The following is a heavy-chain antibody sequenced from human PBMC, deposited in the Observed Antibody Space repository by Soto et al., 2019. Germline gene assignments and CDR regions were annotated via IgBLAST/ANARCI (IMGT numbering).Heavy chain of an antibody. CDR1: GGSISSYY. J-gene: IGHJ6*03. CDR3: ARLQYSSGWYRYYYYYMDV. V-gene: IGHV4-59*08. Sequence: SETLSLTCTVSGGSISSYYWSWIRQPPGKGLEWIGYIYYSGSTNYNPSLKSRVTTSVDTSKNQFSLKLSSVTAADTAVYYCARLQYSSGWYRYYYYYMDVWGKGTTVTVSS. CDR2: IYYSGST. D-gene: IGHD6-19*01.